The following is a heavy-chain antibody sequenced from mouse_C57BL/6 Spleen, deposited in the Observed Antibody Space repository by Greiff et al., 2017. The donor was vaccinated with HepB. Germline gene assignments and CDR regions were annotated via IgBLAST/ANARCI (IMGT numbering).Heavy chain of an antibody. Sequence: EVQVVESGPGLVKPSQSLSLTCSVTGYSITSGYYWNWIRQFPGNKLEWMGYISYDGSNNYNPSLKNRISITRDTSKNQFFLKLNSVTTEDTATYYCARRNYYGSSSAWFAYWGQGTLVTVSA. V-gene: IGHV3-6*01. J-gene: IGHJ3*01. D-gene: IGHD1-1*01. CDR3: ARRNYYGSSSAWFAY. CDR2: ISYDGSN. CDR1: GYSITSGYY.